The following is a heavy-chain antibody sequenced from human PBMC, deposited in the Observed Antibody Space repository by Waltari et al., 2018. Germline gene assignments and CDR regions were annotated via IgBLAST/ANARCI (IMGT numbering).Heavy chain of an antibody. CDR1: GFAFSSFA. CDR3: AKADCSVGTCRGWFDP. J-gene: IGHJ5*02. Sequence: EVQLVESGGGLVQPGGSLRLSCAASGFAFSSFALSWVRQAPGKGLEWVSAISGSGRYTLYADSVKGRFTNSRDSAKNTLYLQLTSLKAEYTALYYCAKADCSVGTCRGWFDPWGQGTPVTVSS. CDR2: ISGSGRYT. D-gene: IGHD2-15*01. V-gene: IGHV3-23*04.